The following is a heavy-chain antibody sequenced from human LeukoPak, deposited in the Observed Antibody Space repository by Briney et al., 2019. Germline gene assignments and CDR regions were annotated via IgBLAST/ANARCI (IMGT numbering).Heavy chain of an antibody. CDR3: ARRGAGTVDFDY. D-gene: IGHD6-19*01. CDR1: DGSISGGTYY. J-gene: IGHJ4*02. Sequence: SETLSLTCTVSDGSISGGTYYWGWIRQPPGKGLEWIGTVSYSGTTYYNPSLKSRVTISVDTSKNQFSLKLSSVTAADTAVYYCARRGAGTVDFDYWGQGTLVTVSS. CDR2: VSYSGTT. V-gene: IGHV4-39*01.